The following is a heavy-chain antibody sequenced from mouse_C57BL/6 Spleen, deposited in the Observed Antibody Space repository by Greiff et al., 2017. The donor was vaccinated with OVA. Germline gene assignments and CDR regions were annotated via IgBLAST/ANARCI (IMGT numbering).Heavy chain of an antibody. J-gene: IGHJ4*01. Sequence: VQLQQSGAELVRPGTSVKMSCKASGYTFTNYWIGWAKQRPGHGLEWIGDIYPGGGYTNYNEKFKGKATLTADKSSSTAYMQFSSLTSEDSAIYYCARGDYGSSYYYAMDYWGQGTSVTVSS. V-gene: IGHV1-63*01. CDR3: ARGDYGSSYYYAMDY. D-gene: IGHD1-1*01. CDR2: IYPGGGYT. CDR1: GYTFTNYW.